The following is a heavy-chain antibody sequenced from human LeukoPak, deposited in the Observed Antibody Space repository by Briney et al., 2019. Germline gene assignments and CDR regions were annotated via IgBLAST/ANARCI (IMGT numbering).Heavy chain of an antibody. Sequence: GGSLRLSCAASGFTFSSYSMNWVRQGQGMGLERISFISSSSSTIYYADSVKGRYTISRDNSKNTLYLQMGSLRVEDMAVYYCARYSSGSCYDYWGQGTLVTVSS. V-gene: IGHV3-48*04. CDR2: ISSSSSTI. CDR1: GFTFSSYS. J-gene: IGHJ4*02. CDR3: ARYSSGSCYDY. D-gene: IGHD6-13*01.